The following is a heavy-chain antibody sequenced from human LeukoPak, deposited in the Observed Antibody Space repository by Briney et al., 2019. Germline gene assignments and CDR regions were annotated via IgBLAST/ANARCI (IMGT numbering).Heavy chain of an antibody. J-gene: IGHJ6*03. V-gene: IGHV1-2*02. CDR2: INPNSGGT. CDR1: GYTFTGYY. Sequence: ASVKVSCKASGYTFTGYYMHWVRQAPGQGLEWMGWINPNSGGTNYAQKFQGRVTMTRDTSISTAYMELSRLRSDDTAVYYCARVRVPAAISYYYYYMDVWGKGTTVTVSS. D-gene: IGHD2-2*02. CDR3: ARVRVPAAISYYYYYMDV.